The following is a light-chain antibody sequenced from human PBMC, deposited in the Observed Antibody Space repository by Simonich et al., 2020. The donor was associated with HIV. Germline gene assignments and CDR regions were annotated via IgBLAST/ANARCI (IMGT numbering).Light chain of an antibody. V-gene: IGKV1-8*01. CDR3: QQYHAYPLS. CDR2: AAS. CDR1: QSINSY. J-gene: IGKJ4*01. Sequence: AIRMTQSPSSLSASTGDRVTITCRASQSINSYFAWYQQKPGKAPNLLIYAASTLQSGVPSRFTGSKSGTNFTLTISCLQSEDFAHYYCQQYHAYPLSFGGGTKVEIK.